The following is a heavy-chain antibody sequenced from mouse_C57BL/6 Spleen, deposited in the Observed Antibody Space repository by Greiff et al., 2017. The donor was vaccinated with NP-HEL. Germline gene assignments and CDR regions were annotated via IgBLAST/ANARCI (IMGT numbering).Heavy chain of an antibody. CDR2: IWWDDDK. D-gene: IGHD1-1*01. J-gene: IGHJ4*01. CDR1: GFSLSTFGMG. Sequence: QVTLKVSGPGILQPSQTLSLTCSFSGFSLSTFGMGVGWIRQPSGQGLEWLAHIWWDDDKYYNPALKSRLTISKATSKNQVFPKIANVDTADTATYYCARIFITTVVASRNYAMDYWGQGTSVTVSS. V-gene: IGHV8-8*01. CDR3: ARIFITTVVASRNYAMDY.